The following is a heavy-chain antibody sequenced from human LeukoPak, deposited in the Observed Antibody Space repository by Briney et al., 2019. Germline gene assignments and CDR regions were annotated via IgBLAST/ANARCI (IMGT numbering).Heavy chain of an antibody. D-gene: IGHD6-19*01. CDR3: ARRFPPGSGSRGSHAFDV. V-gene: IGHV4-34*01. CDR2: INYGGST. J-gene: IGHJ3*01. CDR1: EMSLSAYY. Sequence: SETLSLTCAVSEMSLSAYYWNWIRQSPGKGLEWIGEINYGGSTKYTPSLEGRGTILIDTSKNQVSLKLTSVTAADLAVYSSARRFPPGSGSRGSHAFDVWGQGTMVTVSS.